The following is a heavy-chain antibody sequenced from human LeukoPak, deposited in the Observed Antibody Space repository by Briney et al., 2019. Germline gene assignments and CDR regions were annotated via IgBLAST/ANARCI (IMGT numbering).Heavy chain of an antibody. V-gene: IGHV3-64*01. Sequence: GGSLRLSCAASGFTFSSYAMHWVRQAPGKGLEYVSAISGDGGSTYYANSVKGRFIISRDNSKNTLYLQMGSLRAEDMAVYYCARDVSSGWSYYFDYWGQVTLVTVSS. CDR3: ARDVSSGWSYYFDY. CDR2: ISGDGGST. J-gene: IGHJ4*02. D-gene: IGHD6-19*01. CDR1: GFTFSSYA.